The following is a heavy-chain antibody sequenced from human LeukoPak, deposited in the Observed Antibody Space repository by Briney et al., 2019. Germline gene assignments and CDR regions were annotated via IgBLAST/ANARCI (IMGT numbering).Heavy chain of an antibody. CDR1: GFSFSRYG. Sequence: GSLRLSCAASGFSFSRYGIHWVRQAPGKGLEWVAVISNDGSNEYYADSVKGRFTISRDNSKNTLYLQMNSLRVEDTAVYYCAKEIAAAAIDYWGQGTLVAVSS. V-gene: IGHV3-30*18. CDR3: AKEIAAAAIDY. D-gene: IGHD6-13*01. J-gene: IGHJ4*02. CDR2: ISNDGSNE.